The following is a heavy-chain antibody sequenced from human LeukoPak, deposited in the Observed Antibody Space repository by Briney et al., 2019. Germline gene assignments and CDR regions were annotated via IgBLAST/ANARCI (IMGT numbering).Heavy chain of an antibody. CDR3: ARDQSGY. D-gene: IGHD3-10*01. J-gene: IGHJ4*02. CDR2: ISGSGGST. CDR1: GFTFSSYA. Sequence: GGSLRLSYAASGFTFSSYAMSWVRQAPGKGLEWVSAISGSGGSTYYVDSVKGRFTISRENPKNTLYLQMNSLRAEDTAVYYCARDQSGYWGQGTLVTVSS. V-gene: IGHV3-23*01.